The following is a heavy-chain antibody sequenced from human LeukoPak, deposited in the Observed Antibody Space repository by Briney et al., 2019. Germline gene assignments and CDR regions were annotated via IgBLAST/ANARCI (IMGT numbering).Heavy chain of an antibody. CDR1: GYTFTSYY. D-gene: IGHD2-21*02. CDR2: INPSGGST. Sequence: ASVKVSXKASGYTFTSYYMHWVRQAPGQGLEWMGIINPSGGSTSYAQKFQGRVTMTRDTSTSTVYMELSSLRSEDTAVYYCARARYCGGDCYKSTFDYWGQGTLVTVSS. V-gene: IGHV1-46*01. J-gene: IGHJ4*02. CDR3: ARARYCGGDCYKSTFDY.